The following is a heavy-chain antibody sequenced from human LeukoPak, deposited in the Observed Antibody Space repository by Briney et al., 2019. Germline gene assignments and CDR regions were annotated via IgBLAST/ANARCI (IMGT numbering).Heavy chain of an antibody. CDR3: AREALIVVVPAAIEAYYYYYMDV. CDR1: GGSISSGGYY. V-gene: IGHV4-31*03. D-gene: IGHD2-2*02. Sequence: SETLSLTCTVSGGSISSGGYYWSWIRQHPGKGLEWIGYIYYSESTYYNPSLKSRVTISVDTSKNQFSLKLSSVTAADTAVYYCAREALIVVVPAAIEAYYYYYMDVWGKGTTVTVSS. J-gene: IGHJ6*03. CDR2: IYYSEST.